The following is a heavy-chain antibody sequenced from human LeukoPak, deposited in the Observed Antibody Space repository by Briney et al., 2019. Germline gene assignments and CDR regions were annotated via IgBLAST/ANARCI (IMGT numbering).Heavy chain of an antibody. CDR2: ISAYNGNT. D-gene: IGHD3-9*01. Sequence: MRGESLKISCKGSGYSFTSYWISWVRQMPGKGLEWMGWISAYNGNTNFAQKLQGRVTMTTDTSTSTAYMDLRSLRSDDTAVYYCARDQAATNTQVRFCLDWGQGTLVTVSS. CDR1: GYSFTSYW. V-gene: IGHV1-18*04. J-gene: IGHJ4*02. CDR3: ARDQAATNTQVRFCLD.